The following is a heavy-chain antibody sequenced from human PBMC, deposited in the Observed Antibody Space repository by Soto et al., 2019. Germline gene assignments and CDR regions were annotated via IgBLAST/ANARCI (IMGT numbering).Heavy chain of an antibody. CDR3: ARGGYYYDSSGNFDY. Sequence: SETQSLTCTVSGGSISSYYWSWIRQPPGKGLEWIGYIYYSGSTNYNPSLKSRVTISVDTSKNQFSLKLSSVTAADTAVYYCARGGYYYDSSGNFDYWGQGTLVTVSS. J-gene: IGHJ4*02. V-gene: IGHV4-59*01. CDR1: GGSISSYY. CDR2: IYYSGST. D-gene: IGHD3-22*01.